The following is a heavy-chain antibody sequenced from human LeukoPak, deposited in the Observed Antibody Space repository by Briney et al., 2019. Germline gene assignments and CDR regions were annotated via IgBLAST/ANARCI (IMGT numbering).Heavy chain of an antibody. Sequence: GGSLRLSCAASGFNFSSQWTSWVRQAPGKGLEWVTNVNQGGTQKYYVDSVKGRFTISRDNSRNSVFLQMNSLRPEDTALYHCAKEVDCPSDCLFFHSWGQGTLVTVSS. J-gene: IGHJ4*02. CDR1: GFNFSSQW. D-gene: IGHD2-21*02. CDR2: VNQGGTQK. CDR3: AKEVDCPSDCLFFHS. V-gene: IGHV3-7*03.